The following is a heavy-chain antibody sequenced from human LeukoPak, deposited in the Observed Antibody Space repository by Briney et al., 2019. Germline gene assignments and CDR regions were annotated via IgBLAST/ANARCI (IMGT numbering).Heavy chain of an antibody. V-gene: IGHV4-39*01. D-gene: IGHD2-2*01. CDR1: GGSISSSSYN. Sequence: SETLSLTCTVSGGSISSSSYNWGWIRQPPGKGLEWIGSFYYSGSTYYNPSLKSRVTISVDTSKNQFSLKLSSVTAADTAVYYCARHAGYCSSISCRRGAVAGTGNFDCWGQGTLVTVSS. J-gene: IGHJ4*02. CDR2: FYYSGST. CDR3: ARHAGYCSSISCRRGAVAGTGNFDC.